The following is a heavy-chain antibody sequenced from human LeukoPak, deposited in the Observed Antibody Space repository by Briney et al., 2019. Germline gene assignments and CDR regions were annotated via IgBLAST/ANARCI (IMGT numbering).Heavy chain of an antibody. CDR1: GDSISSSY. CDR2: IYNSGST. J-gene: IGHJ5*02. Sequence: SETLSLTCTVSGDSISSSYWSWFRHPPGKGLEWIGYIYNSGSTNYSPSLKSRVTISVDTSKNQFSLKLSSVTAADTAVYYCARVHSGWFDPWGQGTLVTVSS. V-gene: IGHV4-59*01. CDR3: ARVHSGWFDP. D-gene: IGHD2-15*01.